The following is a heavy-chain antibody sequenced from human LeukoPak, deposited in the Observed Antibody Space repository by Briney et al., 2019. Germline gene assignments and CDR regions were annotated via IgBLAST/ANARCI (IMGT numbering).Heavy chain of an antibody. Sequence: SVKVSCKASGGTFSSYAISWVRQAPGQGLEWMGGIIPIFGTANYAQKFQGRVTITADESTSTAYMELSSLRSEDTAVYYCARGGYVWGSYRPRTYSYGMDVWGQGITVTVSS. CDR2: IIPIFGTA. D-gene: IGHD3-16*02. CDR3: ARGGYVWGSYRPRTYSYGMDV. V-gene: IGHV1-69*13. CDR1: GGTFSSYA. J-gene: IGHJ6*02.